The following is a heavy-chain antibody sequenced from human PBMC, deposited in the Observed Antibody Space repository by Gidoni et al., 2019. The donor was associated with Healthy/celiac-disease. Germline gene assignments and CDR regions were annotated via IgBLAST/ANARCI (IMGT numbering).Heavy chain of an antibody. CDR1: GGSISSSGYY. D-gene: IGHD2-21*02. CDR3: ARHPETCGGDCVNWFDP. Sequence: QLQLQESGPGLVKPSETLYLTGTVPGGSISSSGYYWGWIRQPPGKGLEWIGSIYYSGSSYYNPSLKSRVTISVDTSKTQFSLKLSSVTAADTSVYYGARHPETCGGDCVNWFDPWGQGTLVTVSS. V-gene: IGHV4-39*01. J-gene: IGHJ5*02. CDR2: IYYSGSS.